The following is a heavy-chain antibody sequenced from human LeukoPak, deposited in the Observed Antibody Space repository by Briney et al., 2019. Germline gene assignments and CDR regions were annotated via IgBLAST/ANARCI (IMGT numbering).Heavy chain of an antibody. Sequence: GASVKVSCKASGYTFTSYYMHWVRQAPGQGLEWMGIINPSGGSTTYTQKFQGRVTMTRDTSTSTVYMELSSLRSEDTAVYYCAREVTGTTDYWGQGTLVTVSS. CDR2: INPSGGST. CDR1: GYTFTSYY. J-gene: IGHJ4*02. D-gene: IGHD1-7*01. V-gene: IGHV1-46*01. CDR3: AREVTGTTDY.